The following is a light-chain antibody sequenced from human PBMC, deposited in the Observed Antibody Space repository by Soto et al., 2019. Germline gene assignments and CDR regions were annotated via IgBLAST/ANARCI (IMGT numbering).Light chain of an antibody. CDR3: QQYHNWPIT. Sequence: ERIMTQSPATLSVSPGESATLSCRASQSVSSNLAWHQQKPGQAPRILMYDASTRATGIPARFSGSGSGTEFTLTISSLQSEDFAVYYCQQYHNWPITFGQGTRLEIK. CDR1: QSVSSN. J-gene: IGKJ5*01. CDR2: DAS. V-gene: IGKV3-15*01.